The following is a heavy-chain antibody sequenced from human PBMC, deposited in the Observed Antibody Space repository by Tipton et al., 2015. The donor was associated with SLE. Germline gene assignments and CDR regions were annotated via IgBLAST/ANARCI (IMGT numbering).Heavy chain of an antibody. CDR1: GGSISGYY. CDR3: ARSPGRLRSMDY. J-gene: IGHJ4*02. Sequence: TLSLTCTVSGGSISGYYWSWVRQPPGKGLEWIGYISFSGSTNYKPSLKSRVTISVDTSKNQFSLKLNSVTAADTAMYFCARSPGRLRSMDYWGQGTLVTVSS. D-gene: IGHD3-3*01. V-gene: IGHV4-59*01. CDR2: ISFSGST.